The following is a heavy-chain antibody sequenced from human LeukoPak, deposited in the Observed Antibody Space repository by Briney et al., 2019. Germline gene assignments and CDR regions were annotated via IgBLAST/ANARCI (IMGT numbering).Heavy chain of an antibody. CDR3: AKSLRTRIYYFDY. J-gene: IGHJ4*02. V-gene: IGHV3-30*04. CDR2: KAFDGSDE. D-gene: IGHD1-7*01. CDR1: GFSFSSYA. Sequence: GRSQRLSCAASGFSFSSYAMHWVRQSPGKGLEWVAVKAFDGSDEYYADSVKGRFTISRDNSKNTLYLQMNSLRGEDTAVYYCAKSLRTRIYYFDYWGQGTLVTVSS.